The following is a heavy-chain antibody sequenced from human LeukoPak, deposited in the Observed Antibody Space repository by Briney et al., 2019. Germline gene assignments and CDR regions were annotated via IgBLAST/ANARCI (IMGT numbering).Heavy chain of an antibody. V-gene: IGHV4-34*01. D-gene: IGHD2-2*01. J-gene: IGHJ6*02. Sequence: SETLSLTCAVYGGSFSGYYWSWIRQPPGKGLEWIGEINHSGSTNYNPSLKSRVTISVDTSKNQFSLKLSSVTAADTAVYYCARAPTPATAMRNYYYYGMDVWGQGTTVTVSS. CDR2: INHSGST. CDR3: ARAPTPATAMRNYYYYGMDV. CDR1: GGSFSGYY.